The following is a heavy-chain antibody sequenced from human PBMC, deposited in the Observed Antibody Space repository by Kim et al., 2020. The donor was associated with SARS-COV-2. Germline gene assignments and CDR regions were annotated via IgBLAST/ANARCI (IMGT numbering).Heavy chain of an antibody. CDR3: AKAVGDTYYFDY. J-gene: IGHJ4*02. Sequence: GGSLRLSCAASGFTFDDYAMHWVRQAPGKGLEWVSGISWNSGSIGYADSVKGRFTISRDNAKNSLYLQMNSLRAEDTALYYCAKAVGDTYYFDYWGQGTLVTVSS. V-gene: IGHV3-9*01. CDR1: GFTFDDYA. CDR2: ISWNSGSI. D-gene: IGHD4-17*01.